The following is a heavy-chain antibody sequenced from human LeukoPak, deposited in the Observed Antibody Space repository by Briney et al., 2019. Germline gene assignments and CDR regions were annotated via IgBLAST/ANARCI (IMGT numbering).Heavy chain of an antibody. Sequence: GGSLRLSCTASGFIFSSYRMNWVRQAPGKGLEWVSSISGSSTYVFYTDSMKGRFTISRDNAKNSLYLQMNSLRAEDTAMYYCAAEYRDAFDIWGQGTMVTVSS. V-gene: IGHV3-21*01. J-gene: IGHJ3*02. CDR2: ISGSSTYV. CDR3: AAEYRDAFDI. D-gene: IGHD2/OR15-2a*01. CDR1: GFIFSSYR.